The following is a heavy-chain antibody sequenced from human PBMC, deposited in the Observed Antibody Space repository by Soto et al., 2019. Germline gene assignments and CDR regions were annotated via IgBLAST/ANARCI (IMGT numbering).Heavy chain of an antibody. V-gene: IGHV1-69*13. CDR3: ASACTNGVCYHFDY. CDR2: IIPIFGTA. D-gene: IGHD2-8*01. Sequence: ASVKVSCKASGGTFSSYAISWVRQAPGQGLEWMGGIIPIFGTANYAQKFQGRVTITADESTSTAYMELSSLRSEDTAVYYCASACTNGVCYHFDYWGQGTLVTVSS. J-gene: IGHJ4*02. CDR1: GGTFSSYA.